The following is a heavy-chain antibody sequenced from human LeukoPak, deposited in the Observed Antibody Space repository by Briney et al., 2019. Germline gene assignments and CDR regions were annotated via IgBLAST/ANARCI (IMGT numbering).Heavy chain of an antibody. D-gene: IGHD3-22*01. CDR3: ARASNYDTSGYYFYWYFDL. CDR1: GAFGGSISSYY. CDR2: VYYSGST. Sequence: SETLSLTRTISGAFGGSISSYYWSWIRQPPGKGLEWIGYVYYSGSTNYNPSLKSRVTISIDTSKTQFSLKLNSVTAADTAVYYCARASNYDTSGYYFYWYFDLWGRGTLVTVSS. J-gene: IGHJ2*01. V-gene: IGHV4-59*01.